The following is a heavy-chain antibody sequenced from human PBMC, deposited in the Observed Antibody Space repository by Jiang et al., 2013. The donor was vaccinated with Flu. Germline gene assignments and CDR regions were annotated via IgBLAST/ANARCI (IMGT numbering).Heavy chain of an antibody. D-gene: IGHD5-18*01. CDR3: AKESGYSYGYLDY. J-gene: IGHJ4*02. Sequence: ASGFTFSSYAMTWVRQAPGKGLEWVSTVSDRDGTTYYADSVKGRFTISRDNSKNTVYLQMNSLRAEDTAIYYCAKESGYSYGYLDYWGQGTLVTISS. CDR2: VSDRDGTT. CDR1: GFTFSSYA. V-gene: IGHV3-23*01.